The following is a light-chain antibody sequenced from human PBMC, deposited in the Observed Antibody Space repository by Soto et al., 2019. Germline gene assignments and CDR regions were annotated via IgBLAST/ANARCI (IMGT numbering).Light chain of an antibody. CDR1: QSVSSNY. CDR2: GAS. V-gene: IGKV3-20*01. Sequence: ENGLTQSPGTLSLSPGERATLSCRASQSVSSNYLAWYQQKPGQAPRLLIYGASSRATGIPDRFSGSGSGSDFTLTISRLEPEDFAVYYCQQYGTSFTFGPGTKVDIK. J-gene: IGKJ3*01. CDR3: QQYGTSFT.